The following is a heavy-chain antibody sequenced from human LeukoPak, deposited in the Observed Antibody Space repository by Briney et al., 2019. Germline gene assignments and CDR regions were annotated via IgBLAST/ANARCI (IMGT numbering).Heavy chain of an antibody. CDR2: IYPANSDT. V-gene: IGHV5-51*01. D-gene: IGHD3-10*01. Sequence: GESLKISRKASGYRFTNYWIGWVRPLPGKGLEWMAIIYPANSDTRYSASFQGQVTISADNSITTAYLQWSSLTASDTAMYYCARERESGSSWFDPWGQGTLVTVSS. J-gene: IGHJ5*02. CDR3: ARERESGSSWFDP. CDR1: GYRFTNYW.